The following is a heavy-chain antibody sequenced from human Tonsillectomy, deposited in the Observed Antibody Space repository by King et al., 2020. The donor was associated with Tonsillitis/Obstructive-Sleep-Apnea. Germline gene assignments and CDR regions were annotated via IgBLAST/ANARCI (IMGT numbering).Heavy chain of an antibody. V-gene: IGHV4-59*01. D-gene: IGHD2-2*02. CDR1: GGSISSYY. CDR3: ARHVPAAILGYYYYGMDV. J-gene: IGHJ6*02. CDR2: IYYSGST. Sequence: LQLQESGPGLVKPSETLSLTCTVSGGSISSYYWSWIRQPPGKGLEWIGYIYYSGSTNYNPSLKSRVTISVDTSKNQFSLKLSSVTAADTAVYYCARHVPAAILGYYYYGMDVWGQGTTVTVSS.